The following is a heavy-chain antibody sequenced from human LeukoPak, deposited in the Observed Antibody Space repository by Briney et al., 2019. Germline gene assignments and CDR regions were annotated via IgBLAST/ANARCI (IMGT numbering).Heavy chain of an antibody. Sequence: ASVKVSCKASGDIFTTYDVHWVRQASGQGLEWMGWMNPKSGDRGYAQKFQDRVAMTMNNSIRTAYMELRGPQPEDTAVYYCASGWYYHYFSTDVWGQGTTVIVSS. J-gene: IGHJ6*02. CDR1: GDIFTTYD. D-gene: IGHD2-15*01. CDR2: MNPKSGDR. V-gene: IGHV1-8*01. CDR3: ASGWYYHYFSTDV.